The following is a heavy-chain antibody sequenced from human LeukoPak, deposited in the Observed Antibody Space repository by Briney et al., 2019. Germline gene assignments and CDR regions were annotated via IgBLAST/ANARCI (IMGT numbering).Heavy chain of an antibody. CDR3: ARYYDILTGYLNWFDP. CDR1: GYTFTSYG. Sequence: GASVKVSCKASGYTFTSYGISWVRQAPGQGLEWMGWISAYNGNTNYAQKLQGRVTMTTDTSTSTAYMELRSLRSDDTAVYYCARYYDILTGYLNWFDPWGQGTLVTVSS. J-gene: IGHJ5*02. V-gene: IGHV1-18*01. D-gene: IGHD3-9*01. CDR2: ISAYNGNT.